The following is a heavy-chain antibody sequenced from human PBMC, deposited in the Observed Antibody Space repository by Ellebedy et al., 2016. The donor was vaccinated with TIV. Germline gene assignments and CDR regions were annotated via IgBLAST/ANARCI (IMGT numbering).Heavy chain of an antibody. CDR3: ARDPVGVGPAFDV. J-gene: IGHJ3*01. CDR2: ITETGGNT. Sequence: PGGSLRLSCAASGLTFSSHAMSWVRQAPGKGLEWVSSITETGGNTYDADSVKGRFTISRDKSKDTLFLQMNSLRAEDTAIYFCARDPVGVGPAFDVWGQGTMVTASS. CDR1: GLTFSSHA. D-gene: IGHD4-23*01. V-gene: IGHV3-23*01.